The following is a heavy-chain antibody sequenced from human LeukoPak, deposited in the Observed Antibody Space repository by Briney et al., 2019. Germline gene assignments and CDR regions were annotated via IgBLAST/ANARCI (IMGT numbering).Heavy chain of an antibody. CDR1: GSTFTGYY. D-gene: IGHD5-12*01. Sequence: GASVKLSCTASGSTFTGYYMHWVRQAPGQRLEWMGGINPNSGGTNYAQKFPGWVTMTRDTSISTAYMELSRLRSDDTAVYYCARDRGYSGYYFGYWGQGTLVTVSS. V-gene: IGHV1-2*04. CDR3: ARDRGYSGYYFGY. J-gene: IGHJ4*02. CDR2: INPNSGGT.